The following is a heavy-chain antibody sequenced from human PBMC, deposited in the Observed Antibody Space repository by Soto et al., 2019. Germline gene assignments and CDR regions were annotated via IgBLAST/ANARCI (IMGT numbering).Heavy chain of an antibody. V-gene: IGHV4-4*02. CDR1: GGSISSSNW. J-gene: IGHJ3*02. CDR2: IYHSGST. CDR3: ARTKRGVLPRGAFDI. D-gene: IGHD3-10*01. Sequence: SETLSLTCAVSGGSISSSNWWSWVRQPPGKGLEWIGEIYHSGSTNYNPSLKSRVTISVDKSKNQFSLKLSSVTAADTAVYYCARTKRGVLPRGAFDIWGQGTMVTVSS.